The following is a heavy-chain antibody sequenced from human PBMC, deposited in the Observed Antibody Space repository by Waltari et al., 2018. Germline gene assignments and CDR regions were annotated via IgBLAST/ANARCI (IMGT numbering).Heavy chain of an antibody. D-gene: IGHD6-19*01. CDR2: INPNSGGT. CDR3: ARVPTEADLNWFDP. J-gene: IGHJ5*02. V-gene: IGHV1-2*02. CDR1: GSTFTGYY. Sequence: QVQLVQSGAEGKKPGASVKVSCKASGSTFTGYYMHWVRQAPGQGLEWMGWINPNSGGTNYAQKFQGRVTMTRDTSISTAYMELSRLRSDDTAVYYCARVPTEADLNWFDPWGQGTLVTVSS.